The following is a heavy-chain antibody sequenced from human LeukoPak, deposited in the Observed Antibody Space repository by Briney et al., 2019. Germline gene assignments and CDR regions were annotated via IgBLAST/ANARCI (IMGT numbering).Heavy chain of an antibody. Sequence: ASETLSLTCAVHDSSFSGYYWSWIRQPPGRGLEWIGEINHSGGTNYNPSLKSRVTISVDTSKNLFSLKLSSVTAADTAMYYCARYSGYYLSYFDYWGQGTLVTVSS. D-gene: IGHD3-22*01. CDR1: DSSFSGYY. V-gene: IGHV4-34*01. CDR2: INHSGGT. CDR3: ARYSGYYLSYFDY. J-gene: IGHJ4*02.